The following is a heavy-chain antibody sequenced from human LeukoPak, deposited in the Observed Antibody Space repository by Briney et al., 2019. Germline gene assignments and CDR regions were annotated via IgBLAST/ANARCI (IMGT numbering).Heavy chain of an antibody. CDR3: ARRTTGTTSKYYYYYYYMDV. D-gene: IGHD1-1*01. J-gene: IGHJ6*03. CDR2: IFYSGTT. CDR1: GGSIRSNSYY. V-gene: IGHV4-39*01. Sequence: SETLSLTCIVSGGSIRSNSYYWGWIRQPPGKGLEWIGSIFYSGTTYYNPSPKSRVTISVDTSKNQFSLKLSSVTAADTAVYYCARRTTGTTSKYYYYYYYMDVWGKGTTVTISS.